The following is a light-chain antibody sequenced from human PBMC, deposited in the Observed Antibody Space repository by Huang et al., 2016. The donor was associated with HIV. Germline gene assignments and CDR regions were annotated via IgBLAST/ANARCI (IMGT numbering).Light chain of an antibody. CDR3: HQYNNWLLS. CDR2: GSS. J-gene: IGKJ4*01. V-gene: IGKV3-15*01. Sequence: EIVMTQSPTTLSVSPGKRVTLSCRANRSVSTNLAWYQQRHGQAPRLLIYGSSTRAPGIPARVSGSGSGTDFSLTISSLQSEDFALYYCHQYNNWLLSFGGGTRV. CDR1: RSVSTN.